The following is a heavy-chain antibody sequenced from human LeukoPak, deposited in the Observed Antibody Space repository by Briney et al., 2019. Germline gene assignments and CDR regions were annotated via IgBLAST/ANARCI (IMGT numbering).Heavy chain of an antibody. D-gene: IGHD6-19*01. J-gene: IGHJ4*02. CDR2: IRYDGSNK. CDR1: GFTFSGYG. V-gene: IGHV3-30*02. Sequence: GGSLRLSCAASGFTFSGYGMHWVRQAPGKGLEWVAFIRYDGSNKYYADSVKGRFTISRDNSKNTLYLQMNSLRAEDTAVYYCAKDAAVALDYWGQGTLVTVSS. CDR3: AKDAAVALDY.